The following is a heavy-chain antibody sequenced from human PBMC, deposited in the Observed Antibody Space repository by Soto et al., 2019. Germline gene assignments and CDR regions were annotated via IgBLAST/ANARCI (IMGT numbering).Heavy chain of an antibody. CDR1: NSSLVACH. D-gene: IGHD3-10*02. J-gene: IGHJ3*01. V-gene: IGHV4-34*12. CDR3: ARSPLSYDYVRQTWREVGDSFDV. CDR2: LIHGGST. Sequence: SETLSLTCAIYNSSLVACHWTWIRQPPGKGLEWIGELIHGGSTNYNPSLKSRVTFSLDTSKSQFSLHVMSVTAADTAVYYCARSPLSYDYVRQTWREVGDSFDVWGRGTSVTVSS.